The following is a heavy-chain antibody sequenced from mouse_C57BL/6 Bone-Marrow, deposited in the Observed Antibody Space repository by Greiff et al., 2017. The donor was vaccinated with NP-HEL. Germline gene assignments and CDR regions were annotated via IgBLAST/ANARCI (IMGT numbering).Heavy chain of an antibody. CDR3: ARGWYDYGGGYCDY. V-gene: IGHV1-50*01. Sequence: VQLQQPGAELVKPGASVKLSCKASGYTFTSYWMQWVKQRPGQGLEWIGEIDPSDSYTNYNQKFKGKATLTVDTSSSPAYLQLSSLTSEDDAVDYCARGWYDYGGGYCDYWGQGTTLTVSS. J-gene: IGHJ2*01. CDR2: IDPSDSYT. CDR1: GYTFTSYW. D-gene: IGHD2-4*01.